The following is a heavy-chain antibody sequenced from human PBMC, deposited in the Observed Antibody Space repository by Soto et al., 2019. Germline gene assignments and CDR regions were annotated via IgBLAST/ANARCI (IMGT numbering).Heavy chain of an antibody. CDR1: GGTFSSYT. J-gene: IGHJ4*02. CDR3: ASDQLETKEYYFDY. Sequence: ASVKVSCKASGGTFSSYTISWVRQAPGQGLEWMGRIIPILGIANYAQKSQGRVTITADKSTSTAYMELSSLRSEDTAVYYCASDQLETKEYYFDYWGQGTLVTVSS. V-gene: IGHV1-69*02. CDR2: IIPILGIA. D-gene: IGHD1-1*01.